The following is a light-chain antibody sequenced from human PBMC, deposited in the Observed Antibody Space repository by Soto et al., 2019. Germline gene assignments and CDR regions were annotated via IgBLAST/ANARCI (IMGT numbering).Light chain of an antibody. V-gene: IGKV3-20*01. CDR1: QSVTSSD. CDR2: GIS. CDR3: QQYGSSPIT. Sequence: EIVLTQSPGTLSLSLGESATLSCRASQSVTSSDLAWYQRKPGQAPRLLIYGISTRDTGIPDKFSGSGSGTDFTLTVSRLEPEDFAVYYCQQYGSSPITFGQGTRLEIK. J-gene: IGKJ5*01.